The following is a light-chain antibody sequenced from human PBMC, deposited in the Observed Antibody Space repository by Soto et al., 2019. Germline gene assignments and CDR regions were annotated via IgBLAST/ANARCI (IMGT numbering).Light chain of an antibody. V-gene: IGKV1-5*03. CDR3: QQYSKEST. Sequence: DVEMTQSPSTLPTSIGDRVTINCRASQNVSNWLAWYQQKPRKAPKLLIYKASRLESGVPSRFSASGSGTDFTLTINSLQSDDLATYFCQQYSKESTFGQGTKLDIK. J-gene: IGKJ2*01. CDR1: QNVSNW. CDR2: KAS.